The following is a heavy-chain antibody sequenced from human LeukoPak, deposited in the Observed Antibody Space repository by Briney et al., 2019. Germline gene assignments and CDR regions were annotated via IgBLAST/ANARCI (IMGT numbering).Heavy chain of an antibody. CDR3: ARDVIFFDY. V-gene: IGHV3-7*01. CDR1: GFTFSSYW. J-gene: IGHJ4*02. Sequence: PGGSLRLSCAGSGFTFSSYWMSWVRQAPGKGLEWVANIKQDGSEKYYVDSVKGRFTISRDNAKNSLYLQMNSLRAEDTAVYYCARDVIFFDYWGQGTLVTVSS. CDR2: IKQDGSEK. D-gene: IGHD3/OR15-3a*01.